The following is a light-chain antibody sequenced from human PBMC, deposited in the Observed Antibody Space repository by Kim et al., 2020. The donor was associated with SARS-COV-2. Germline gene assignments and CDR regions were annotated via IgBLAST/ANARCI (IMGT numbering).Light chain of an antibody. CDR2: GAF. CDR1: QSVSSN. J-gene: IGKJ4*01. V-gene: IGKV3-15*01. CDR3: QQYNAWPLT. Sequence: VSPGERATLSCRASQSVSSNLAWYQRKPGQAPRLLIDGAFTRATGIPVRFSGSGSGTEFTLTISSLQSEDSAVYFCQQYNAWPLTFGGGTNVEIK.